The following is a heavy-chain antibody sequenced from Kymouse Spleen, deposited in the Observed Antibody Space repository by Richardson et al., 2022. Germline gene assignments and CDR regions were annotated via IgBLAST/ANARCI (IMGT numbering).Heavy chain of an antibody. CDR1: GFTFDDYA. V-gene: IGHV3-9*01. CDR3: AKDRGSYLDYYGMDV. CDR2: ISWNSGSI. J-gene: IGHJ6*02. Sequence: EVQLVESGGGLVQPGRSLRLSCAASGFTFDDYAMHWVRQAPGKGLEWVSGISWNSGSIGYADSVKGRFTISRDNAKNSLYLQMNSLRAEDTALYYCAKDRGSYLDYYGMDVWGQGTTVTVSS. D-gene: IGHD1-26*01.